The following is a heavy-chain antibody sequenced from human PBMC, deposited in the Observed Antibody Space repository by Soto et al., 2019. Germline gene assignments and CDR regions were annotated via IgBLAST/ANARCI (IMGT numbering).Heavy chain of an antibody. J-gene: IGHJ6*02. CDR1: GVTFSTYA. CDR2: ISGSGSST. V-gene: IGHV3-23*01. CDR3: AKGQFSSRGLNYNNYVIDV. Sequence: EVQLLESGGGLGQTGGSLRLSCAASGVTFSTYAMNWVRQAPGKGLEWVSGISGSGSSTYYADSVKGRFTISRDNSKNTLSLQMNSLRAEDTAVYYCAKGQFSSRGLNYNNYVIDVWGQGTTVTVSS. D-gene: IGHD6-13*01.